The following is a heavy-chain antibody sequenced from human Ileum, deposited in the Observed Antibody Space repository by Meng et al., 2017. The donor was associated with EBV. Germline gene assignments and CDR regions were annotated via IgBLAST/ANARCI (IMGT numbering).Heavy chain of an antibody. CDR2: IYHSGST. CDR1: GGSTSSNNW. V-gene: IGHV4-4*02. D-gene: IGHD4-17*01. J-gene: IGHJ4*02. CDR3: ASGRDYAWHS. Sequence: LQESGPGLVKPSGTLSLTCAVSGGSTSSNNWWSWVRQPPGKGLEWIGEIYHSGSTNYNPSFKSRVTMSVDKSKNQISMNLSSVTAADTAVYYCASGRDYAWHSWGRGTLVTVSS.